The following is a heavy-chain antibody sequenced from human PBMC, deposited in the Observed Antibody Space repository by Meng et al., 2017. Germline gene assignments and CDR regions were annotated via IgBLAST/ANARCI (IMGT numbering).Heavy chain of an antibody. CDR3: AREGPCGGDCSGFDY. D-gene: IGHD2-21*02. Sequence: QVQLVQSGAEVKKPGSSVKVACKASGGTFSSYAISWVRQAPGQGLEWMGGIIPIFGTANYAQKFQGRVTITADESTSTAYMELSSLRSEDTAVYYCAREGPCGGDCSGFDYWGQGTLVTVSS. CDR1: GGTFSSYA. V-gene: IGHV1-69*01. CDR2: IIPIFGTA. J-gene: IGHJ4*02.